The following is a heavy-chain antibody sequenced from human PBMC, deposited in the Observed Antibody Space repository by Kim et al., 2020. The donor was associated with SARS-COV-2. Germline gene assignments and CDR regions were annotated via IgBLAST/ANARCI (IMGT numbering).Heavy chain of an antibody. Sequence: GSTYNATSVKGRFTISRDNSKNPLYLQMNSLRAEDTAVYYCAGITTATDYWGQGTLVTVSS. D-gene: IGHD3-22*01. CDR2: GST. CDR3: AGITTATDY. V-gene: IGHV3-23*01. J-gene: IGHJ4*02.